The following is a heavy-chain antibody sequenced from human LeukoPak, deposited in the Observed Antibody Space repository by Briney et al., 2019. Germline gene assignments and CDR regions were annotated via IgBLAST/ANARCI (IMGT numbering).Heavy chain of an antibody. V-gene: IGHV4-34*01. D-gene: IGHD5-18*01. CDR2: INHSGST. J-gene: IGHJ4*02. CDR3: ARGRLLSVYSYGYVFDY. Sequence: SETLSLTCAVYGGSFSGYYWSWIRQPPGKGLEWIGEINHSGSTNYNPSLKSLVTISVDTSKNQFSLKLSSVTAADTAVYHCARGRLLSVYSYGYVFDYWGQGTLVTVSS. CDR1: GGSFSGYY.